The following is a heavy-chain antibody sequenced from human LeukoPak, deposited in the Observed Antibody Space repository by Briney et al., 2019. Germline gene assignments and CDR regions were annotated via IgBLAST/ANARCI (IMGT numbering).Heavy chain of an antibody. CDR2: IKEDGSEK. J-gene: IGHJ4*02. V-gene: IGHV3-7*01. CDR1: GFTFSIYW. D-gene: IGHD3-22*01. CDR3: ARDLLFVDSSGYDY. Sequence: GGSLRLSCAASGFTFSIYWMSWVRQAPGKGLEWVANIKEDGSEKYYVDSVKGRFTISRDNAKNSLYLQMDSLRAEDTAVYYCARDLLFVDSSGYDYWGQGPLVTVSS.